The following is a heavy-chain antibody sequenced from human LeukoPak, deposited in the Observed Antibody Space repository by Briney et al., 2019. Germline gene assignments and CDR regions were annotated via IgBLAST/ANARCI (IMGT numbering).Heavy chain of an antibody. CDR1: GYSFTSYW. CDR3: ARPRGYSSGWYGDYFDY. D-gene: IGHD6-19*01. Sequence: GESLKISCKGSGYSFTSYWIGGVRQMPGKGLEWMGIIYPGDSDTRYSPSFQGQVTISADKSISTAYLQWSSLKASDTAMYYCARPRGYSSGWYGDYFDYWGQGTLVTVSS. CDR2: IYPGDSDT. V-gene: IGHV5-51*01. J-gene: IGHJ4*02.